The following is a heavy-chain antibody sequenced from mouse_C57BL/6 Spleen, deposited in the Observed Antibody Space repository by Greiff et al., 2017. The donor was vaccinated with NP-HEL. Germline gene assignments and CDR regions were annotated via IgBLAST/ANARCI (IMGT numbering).Heavy chain of an antibody. CDR3: VIYYGYDGRPGYAMDY. CDR2: IYPGSGNT. Sequence: QVQLKESGAELVRPGASVKLSCKASGYTFTDYYINWVKQRPGQGLEWIARIYPGSGNTYYNEKFKGKATLTAEKSSSTAYMQLSSLTSEDSAVYFCVIYYGYDGRPGYAMDYWGQGTSVTVSS. CDR1: GYTFTDYY. J-gene: IGHJ4*01. D-gene: IGHD2-2*01. V-gene: IGHV1-76*01.